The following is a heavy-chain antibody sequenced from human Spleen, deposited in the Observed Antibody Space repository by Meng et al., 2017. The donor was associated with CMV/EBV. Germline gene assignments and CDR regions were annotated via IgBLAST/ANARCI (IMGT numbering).Heavy chain of an antibody. J-gene: IGHJ6*02. CDR2: ISSSSDYK. V-gene: IGHV3-21*04. CDR3: ARDQKTYYFYYGMDV. CDR1: GFTFSSHT. Sequence: GESLKISCAASGFTFSSHTMNWVRQAPGKGLEWVSSISSSSDYKYYADSVRGRFTISRDNAKNSLYLQMNSLRGEDTAVYYCARDQKTYYFYYGMDVWGQGTTVTVSS.